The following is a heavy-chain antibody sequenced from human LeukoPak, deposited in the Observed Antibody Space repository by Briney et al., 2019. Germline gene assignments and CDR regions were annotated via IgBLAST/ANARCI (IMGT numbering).Heavy chain of an antibody. D-gene: IGHD3-22*01. Sequence: SETLSLTCTVSGYSIRSGFYWGWIRHPPGKGLEWIGSIYYSGSTYYNPSLKSRVTISVDTSKNQFSLKLSFVTAADTAVYYCASVSYYDSSGYYSLVYWGQGTLVTGSS. J-gene: IGHJ4*02. CDR3: ASVSYYDSSGYYSLVY. CDR2: IYYSGST. V-gene: IGHV4-38-2*02. CDR1: GYSIRSGFY.